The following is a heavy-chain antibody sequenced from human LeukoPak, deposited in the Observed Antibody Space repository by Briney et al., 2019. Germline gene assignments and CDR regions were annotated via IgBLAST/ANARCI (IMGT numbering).Heavy chain of an antibody. Sequence: GGSLRLSCAASGLTFSSYAMSWVRQAPGEGLEWVSAIIGSGGSTYYADSVKGRFTISRDNSKNTLYLRMNSLRAEDTAVYYCAKVPSSWDYYYYYMDVWGKGTTVTVSS. CDR1: GLTFSSYA. V-gene: IGHV3-23*01. D-gene: IGHD6-13*01. CDR2: IIGSGGST. CDR3: AKVPSSWDYYYYYMDV. J-gene: IGHJ6*03.